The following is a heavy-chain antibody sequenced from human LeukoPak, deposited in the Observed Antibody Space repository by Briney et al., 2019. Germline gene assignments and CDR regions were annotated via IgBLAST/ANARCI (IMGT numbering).Heavy chain of an antibody. CDR3: AGQNGGTIWRKTWLDP. CDR2: INHSGST. D-gene: IGHD1-7*01. J-gene: IGHJ5*02. Sequence: PSETLSLTCAVYGGSFSGYYWSWIRQPPGKGLEWIGEINHSGSTNYNPSLKSRVTVSVDTSKNQFSLNSSSVTAADTAVYNCAGQNGGTIWRKTWLDPWGQGTLVTVSS. CDR1: GGSFSGYY. V-gene: IGHV4-34*01.